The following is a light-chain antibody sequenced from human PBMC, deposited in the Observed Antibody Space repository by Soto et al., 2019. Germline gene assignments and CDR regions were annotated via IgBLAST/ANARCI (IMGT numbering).Light chain of an antibody. CDR2: DAY. CDR3: QQYGSSPPLT. Sequence: EVVLTQSPVTLSLSPGERATLSCRASQSFRGLLAWYQQKPGQAPRLLXYDAYNRATGIPPRFSGSVSGTDFTLTISRLEPEDFAVYYGQQYGSSPPLTFGGGTKVDI. J-gene: IGKJ4*01. V-gene: IGKV3-20*01. CDR1: QSFRGL.